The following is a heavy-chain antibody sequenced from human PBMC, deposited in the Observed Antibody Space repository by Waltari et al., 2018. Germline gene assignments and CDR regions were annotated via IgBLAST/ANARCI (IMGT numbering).Heavy chain of an antibody. D-gene: IGHD3-10*01. CDR2: ISNSGSDT. CDR1: GFTFTIYA. Sequence: EVQVLESGGGLVQPGGSLRLSCTASGFTFTIYAMSWVRQAPGKGLEWVSSISNSGSDTYYADSVKGRFTISRDNSKNTLHLQMNSLRADDTAVYYCARHGAQGVFDYWGQGTLVTVSS. CDR3: ARHGAQGVFDY. J-gene: IGHJ4*02. V-gene: IGHV3-23*01.